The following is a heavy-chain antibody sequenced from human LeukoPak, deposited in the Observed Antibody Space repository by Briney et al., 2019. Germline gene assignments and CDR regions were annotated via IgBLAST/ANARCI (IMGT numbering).Heavy chain of an antibody. CDR1: GYTFTTYW. CDR3: ARSDYYDRDGYFFGVLDY. CDR2: IYPADSDT. Sequence: RGESLKISCKVSGYTFTTYWIAWVRQMPGKGLEWMGIIYPADSDTRYSPSFQGQVTISADKSISTAYLQWSSLKASDTAMYYCARSDYYDRDGYFFGVLDYWGHGTLVTVSS. D-gene: IGHD3-22*01. J-gene: IGHJ4*01. V-gene: IGHV5-51*01.